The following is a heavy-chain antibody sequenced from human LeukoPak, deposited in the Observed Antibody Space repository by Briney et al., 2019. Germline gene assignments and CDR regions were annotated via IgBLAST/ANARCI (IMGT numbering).Heavy chain of an antibody. V-gene: IGHV4-59*01. CDR3: ARTTEGGYSYGSFYYYYMDV. CDR2: IYYSGST. J-gene: IGHJ6*03. D-gene: IGHD5-18*01. Sequence: PSETLSLTCTVSGGSISSYYWSWIRQPPGKGLEWIGFIYYSGSTNYNPSLKSRVTISVHTSKNQFSLKLSSVSAADTAVYYCARTTEGGYSYGSFYYYYMDVWGKGATVTISS. CDR1: GGSISSYY.